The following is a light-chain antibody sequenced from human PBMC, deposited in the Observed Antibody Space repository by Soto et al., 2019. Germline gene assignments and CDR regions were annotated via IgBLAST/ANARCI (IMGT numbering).Light chain of an antibody. J-gene: IGKJ4*01. CDR1: QDISNY. Sequence: DIQMTQSPSSLSASVGYRVTITCGARQDISNYLNWYQQKPGKAPKLLIYDASNLETGVPSRSSGSGSGTDFTFTISSLQPEDIATYYCQQYDNPPLTFGGGTKVDIK. CDR2: DAS. V-gene: IGKV1-33*01. CDR3: QQYDNPPLT.